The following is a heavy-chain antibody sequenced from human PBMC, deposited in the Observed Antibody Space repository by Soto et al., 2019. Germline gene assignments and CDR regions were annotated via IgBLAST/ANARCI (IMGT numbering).Heavy chain of an antibody. Sequence: SETLSLTCTVSGGSISSGDYYWSWIRQPPGKGLEWIGYIYYSGSTYYNPSLKSRVTISVDTSKNQFSLKLSSVTAADTAVYYCARGVYDFWSGYPYWAPFDYWGQGTLVTSPQ. CDR3: ARGVYDFWSGYPYWAPFDY. CDR2: IYYSGST. CDR1: GGSISSGDYY. D-gene: IGHD3-3*01. J-gene: IGHJ4*02. V-gene: IGHV4-30-4*01.